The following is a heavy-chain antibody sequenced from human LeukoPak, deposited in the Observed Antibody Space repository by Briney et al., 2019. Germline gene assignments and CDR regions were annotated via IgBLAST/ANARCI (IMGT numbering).Heavy chain of an antibody. D-gene: IGHD6-19*01. CDR3: ARFAASGGWLS. CDR2: ISYDGSNK. J-gene: IGHJ5*02. V-gene: IGHV3-30-3*01. Sequence: PGRSLRLSCAASGFTFSSYAMHWVRQAPGKGLEWVAVISYDGSNKYYADSVKGRFTISRDNSKNTLYLQMNSLRAEDTAECYCARFAASGGWLSWGQGTLVTVSS. CDR1: GFTFSSYA.